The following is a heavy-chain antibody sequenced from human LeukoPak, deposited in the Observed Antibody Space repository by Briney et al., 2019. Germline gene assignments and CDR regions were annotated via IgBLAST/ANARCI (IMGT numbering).Heavy chain of an antibody. D-gene: IGHD1-7*01. J-gene: IGHJ5*02. CDR1: GGSFSGYY. CDR2: INHSGSA. V-gene: IGHV4-34*01. Sequence: SETLSLTCAVSGGSFSGYYWNWIRQTPRKGLEWIGEINHSGSAYYNPSLKSRVTISVDTSKNQFSLKLSSVTAADTAVYYCARSGTTEMFDPWGQGTLVTVSS. CDR3: ARSGTTEMFDP.